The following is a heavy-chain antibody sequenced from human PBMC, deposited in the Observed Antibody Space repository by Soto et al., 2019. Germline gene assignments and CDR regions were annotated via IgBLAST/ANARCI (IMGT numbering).Heavy chain of an antibody. V-gene: IGHV1-18*01. CDR2: ISGYNGNT. CDR1: GYSFTTYG. CDR3: ARDGPAPYYDYGMDV. J-gene: IGHJ6*02. Sequence: QVQLVQSRGEVKKPGASVKVSCKTSGYSFTTYGISWVRQAPGQGLEWMGWISGYNGNTNNAQKLKGRLTMTTDTSTSTAYMELRSMTSDDTAVYYCARDGPAPYYDYGMDVWGQGSTVTVAS.